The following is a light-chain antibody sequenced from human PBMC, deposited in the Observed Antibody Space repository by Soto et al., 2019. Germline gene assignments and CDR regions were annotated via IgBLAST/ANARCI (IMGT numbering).Light chain of an antibody. V-gene: IGLV2-14*01. CDR3: SSYTSSSTYV. CDR2: DLT. J-gene: IGLJ1*01. Sequence: LTLPGSVSGSPGQSITISCTGPSSDYVSWYQQHPGKAPKLLIYDLTIRPSGVSNRFSGSKSGNTASLTISGLQAEDEADYYCSSYTSSSTYVFGTGTKVTVL. CDR1: SSDY.